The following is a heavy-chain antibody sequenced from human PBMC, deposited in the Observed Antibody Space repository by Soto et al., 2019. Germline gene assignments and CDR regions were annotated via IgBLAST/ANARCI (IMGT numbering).Heavy chain of an antibody. CDR3: TTAFTIFGLVTVNYYYYGMDG. CDR1: GFTFSNAW. Sequence: PGGSLRLSCAASGFTFSNAWLNWVRQAPGKGLEWVGRIKSKTDGGTTDYAAAVKGRFTISRDDSKNTLYLQMNSLKTEDTAVYYCTTAFTIFGLVTVNYYYYGMDGCDKGTTVTVSS. D-gene: IGHD3-3*01. J-gene: IGHJ6*04. CDR2: IKSKTDGGTT. V-gene: IGHV3-15*07.